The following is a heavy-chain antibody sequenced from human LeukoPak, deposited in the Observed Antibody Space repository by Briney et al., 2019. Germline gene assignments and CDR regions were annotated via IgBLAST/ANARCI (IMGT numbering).Heavy chain of an antibody. CDR3: AVGYCSGGSCYSLGY. Sequence: ASVKASCKASGYTFTGYYMHWVRQAPGQGLEWMGWINPNSGGTNYAQKFQGWVTMTRDTSISTAYMELSRLRSDDTAVYYCAVGYCSGGSCYSLGYWGQGTLVTVSS. D-gene: IGHD2-15*01. CDR1: GYTFTGYY. V-gene: IGHV1-2*04. J-gene: IGHJ4*02. CDR2: INPNSGGT.